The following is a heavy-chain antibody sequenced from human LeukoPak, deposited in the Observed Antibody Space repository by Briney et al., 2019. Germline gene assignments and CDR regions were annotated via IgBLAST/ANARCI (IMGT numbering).Heavy chain of an antibody. Sequence: GGSLRLSCAASGFTFSSYSMNWVRQAPGQGLEWVSSISTSSSYIYYADSVKGRFTISRDNAKNSLYLQMNSLRAEDTAVYYCARDTAMVTSDYWGQGTLVTVSS. V-gene: IGHV3-21*01. J-gene: IGHJ4*02. CDR1: GFTFSSYS. CDR3: ARDTAMVTSDY. CDR2: ISTSSSYI. D-gene: IGHD5-18*01.